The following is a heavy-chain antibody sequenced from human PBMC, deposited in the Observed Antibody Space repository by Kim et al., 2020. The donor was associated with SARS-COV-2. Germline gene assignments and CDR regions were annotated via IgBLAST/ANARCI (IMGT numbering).Heavy chain of an antibody. CDR2: IDPEDSYT. J-gene: IGHJ3*02. D-gene: IGHD3-3*01. V-gene: IGHV5-10-1*01. CDR3: ARRACWFGDDAFDI. CDR1: GYDFTTYW. Sequence: GESLKISCRASGYDFTTYWVSWVRQMPGKGPEWMGRIDPEDSYTTYRPSLRGHVTISVDRSIDTAYLQWSSLQASDTAMYYCARRACWFGDDAFDIWGQG.